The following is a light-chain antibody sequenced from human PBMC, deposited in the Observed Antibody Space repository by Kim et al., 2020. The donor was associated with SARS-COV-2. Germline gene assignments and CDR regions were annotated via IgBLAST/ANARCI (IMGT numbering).Light chain of an antibody. Sequence: PGESATPCCRASQSVSSNLAWYQQKPGQAPRLLIYGASTRATGIPARFSGSGSGTEFTLTISSLQSEDFAVYYCQQYNNWPPRTFGQGTKVDIK. V-gene: IGKV3-15*01. CDR1: QSVSSN. CDR3: QQYNNWPPRT. J-gene: IGKJ1*01. CDR2: GAS.